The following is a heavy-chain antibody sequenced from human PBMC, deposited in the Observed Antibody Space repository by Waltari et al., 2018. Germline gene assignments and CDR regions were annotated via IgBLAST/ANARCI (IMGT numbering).Heavy chain of an antibody. Sequence: EVQLLESGGGLVQPGGSLRLSCAASGFTFSSYAMSWVRQAPGKGLEWVSAISGSGGSTYYADSVKGRFTISRDNSKNTLYLQMNSLRAEDTAVYYCARPLYYYDSSGYFIDYWGQGTLVTVSS. J-gene: IGHJ4*02. V-gene: IGHV3-23*01. CDR1: GFTFSSYA. CDR3: ARPLYYYDSSGYFIDY. CDR2: ISGSGGST. D-gene: IGHD3-22*01.